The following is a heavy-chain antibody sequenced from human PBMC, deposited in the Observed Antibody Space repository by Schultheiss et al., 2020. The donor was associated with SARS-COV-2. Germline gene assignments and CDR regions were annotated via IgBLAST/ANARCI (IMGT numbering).Heavy chain of an antibody. D-gene: IGHD3-3*01. V-gene: IGHV3-30*04. CDR2: LSNDGSDK. CDR3: TKGGAITIFGVVPNDYMDV. CDR1: GFPFSTYT. J-gene: IGHJ6*03. Sequence: GGSLRLSCEVSGFPFSTYTMHWVRQAPGKGLEWVAGLSNDGSDKHYADSVKGRFTVSRDNFQNTMYLQMNILRADDTAIYYCTKGGAITIFGVVPNDYMDVWGKGTTVTVSS.